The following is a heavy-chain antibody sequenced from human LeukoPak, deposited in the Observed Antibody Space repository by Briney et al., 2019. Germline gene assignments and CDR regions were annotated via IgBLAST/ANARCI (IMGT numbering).Heavy chain of an antibody. CDR2: IYPADSDT. J-gene: IGHJ6*02. V-gene: IGHV5-51*01. Sequence: GESLKISCKGSRYRFTNYWIAWVRQMPGKGLEWMGIIYPADSDTRYNPSFQGQVSISADKSISTAYLQWNSLKASDTAMYYCARDRTRAFYSDSGTNYGMDVWGQGTTVTVSS. D-gene: IGHD3-10*01. CDR3: ARDRTRAFYSDSGTNYGMDV. CDR1: RYRFTNYW.